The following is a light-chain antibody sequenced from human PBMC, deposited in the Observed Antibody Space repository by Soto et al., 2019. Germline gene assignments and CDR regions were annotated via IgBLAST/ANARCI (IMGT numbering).Light chain of an antibody. Sequence: EIVMTQSPDTLSVSPGERATLSYRASQSIRGSLAWYQQKPGQAPRLLIYDASTGATGIPDRFSASGSGTEFTLTISSLQSEDFAVYYCQQYNKWPLSFGGGTKVELK. V-gene: IGKV3-15*01. J-gene: IGKJ4*01. CDR2: DAS. CDR1: QSIRGS. CDR3: QQYNKWPLS.